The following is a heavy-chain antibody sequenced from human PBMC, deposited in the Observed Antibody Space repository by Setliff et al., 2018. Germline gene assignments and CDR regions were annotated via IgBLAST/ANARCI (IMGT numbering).Heavy chain of an antibody. V-gene: IGHV4-59*11. CDR3: AGRPQNTPMGPCDY. CDR1: GDSISSRHY. J-gene: IGHJ4*02. CDR2: RHDNGER. Sequence: SETLSLTCTVSGDSISSRHYWSWFRQAPGKGLEWIGYRHDNGERDYNPSLGSRVTISVDTSKNQFSLMLTSVTAADTAIYYCAGRPQNTPMGPCDYWGQGTLVT. D-gene: IGHD5-18*01.